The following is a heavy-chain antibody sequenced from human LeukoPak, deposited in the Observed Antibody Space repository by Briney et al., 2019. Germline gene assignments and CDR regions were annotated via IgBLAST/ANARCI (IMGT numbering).Heavy chain of an antibody. V-gene: IGHV3-11*01. CDR2: ISSSGSTI. Sequence: GGSLRLSCAASGFTFRDYYMSWIRQAPGKGLEWVSYISSSGSTIYYADSVKGRFTISRDNAKNSLYLQMNSLRAEDTAVYYCARDVGYCSGGSCYSYFDYWGQGTLVTVSS. D-gene: IGHD2-15*01. CDR1: GFTFRDYY. J-gene: IGHJ4*02. CDR3: ARDVGYCSGGSCYSYFDY.